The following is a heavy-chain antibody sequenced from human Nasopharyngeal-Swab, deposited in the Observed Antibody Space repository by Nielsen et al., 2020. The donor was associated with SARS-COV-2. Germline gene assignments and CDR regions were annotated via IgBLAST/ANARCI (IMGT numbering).Heavy chain of an antibody. CDR3: ARSPPALVPSYYYYYYMDV. CDR2: IYHSGST. J-gene: IGHJ6*03. V-gene: IGHV4-4*02. CDR1: GGSISSSNW. D-gene: IGHD6-13*01. Sequence: SETLSLTCAVSGGSISSSNWWRWVRQPPGKGLEWIGEIYHSGSTNYNPSLQSRVTISVDKSKNQFSLKLSSVTAADTAVYYCARSPPALVPSYYYYYYMDVWGKGTTVTVSS.